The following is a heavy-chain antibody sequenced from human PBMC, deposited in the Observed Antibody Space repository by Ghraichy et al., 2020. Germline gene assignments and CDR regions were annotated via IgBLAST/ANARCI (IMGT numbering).Heavy chain of an antibody. Sequence: GGSLRLSCAASGFTFSSYSMNWVRQAPGKGLEWVSSISSSSSYIYYADSVKGRFTITRDNAKNSLYLQMNSLRAEDTAVYYCARGPWGDYYYYMDFWGKGTTVTVSS. J-gene: IGHJ6*03. D-gene: IGHD3-10*01. CDR1: GFTFSSYS. CDR3: ARGPWGDYYYYMDF. V-gene: IGHV3-21*01. CDR2: ISSSSSYI.